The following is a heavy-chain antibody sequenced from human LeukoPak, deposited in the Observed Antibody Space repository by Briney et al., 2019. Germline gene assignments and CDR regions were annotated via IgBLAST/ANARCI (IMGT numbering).Heavy chain of an antibody. CDR2: IPYSGST. CDR3: ARHPELYFFDY. J-gene: IGHJ4*02. CDR1: GASISSYY. D-gene: IGHD3-10*01. V-gene: IGHV4-59*08. Sequence: SETLSLTCTVSGASISSYYWSWIRQPPGKGLEWIGYIPYSGSTNYNPSLKSRVTISADTSKNQVSLTLSSVTAADTAVYYCARHPELYFFDYWGQGTLVTVSS.